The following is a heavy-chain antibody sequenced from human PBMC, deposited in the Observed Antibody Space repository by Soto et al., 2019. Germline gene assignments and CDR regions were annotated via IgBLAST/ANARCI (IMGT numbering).Heavy chain of an antibody. CDR1: VGSISSGNYY. V-gene: IGHV4-31*01. CDR3: ARLSSIDRSGYYLDY. Sequence: QVQLQESGPGLVKPSQTLSLTCTVSVGSISSGNYYWSWIRQHPGKGLEWIGYIYYSGSTHYSSSLKSPVTMSIDTSKNQFPLTLTSVTAADTAVYYCARLSSIDRSGYYLDYWGQGPLVTVSS. CDR2: IYYSGST. J-gene: IGHJ4*02. D-gene: IGHD3-22*01.